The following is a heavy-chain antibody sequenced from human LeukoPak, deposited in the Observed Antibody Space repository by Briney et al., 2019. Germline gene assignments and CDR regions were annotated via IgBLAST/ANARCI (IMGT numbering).Heavy chain of an antibody. CDR2: IIPILGIA. Sequence: ASVKVSCKASGGAFSNYAISWVRQAPGQGLEWMGRIIPILGIANYAQKFQGRVTITADKSTSTAYMELSSLRSEDTAVYYCARDRGYSGSYYAYWGQGTLVTVSS. CDR3: ARDRGYSGSYYAY. V-gene: IGHV1-69*04. J-gene: IGHJ4*02. D-gene: IGHD1-26*01. CDR1: GGAFSNYA.